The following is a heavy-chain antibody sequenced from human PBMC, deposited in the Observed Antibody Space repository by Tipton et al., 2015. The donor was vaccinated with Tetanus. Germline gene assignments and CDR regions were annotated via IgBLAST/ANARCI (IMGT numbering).Heavy chain of an antibody. D-gene: IGHD6-13*01. CDR2: ISYRGST. CDR1: GGSISSYY. V-gene: IGHV4-59*01. CDR3: AREVEAAGYDY. J-gene: IGHJ4*02. Sequence: TLSLTCAVSGGSISSYYWSWIRQPPGKGLEWIGYISYRGSTNYNPSLKSRVTISVDTSTNQFSLRLRSVTAADSAVYYCAREVEAAGYDYWGQGTLVTVSS.